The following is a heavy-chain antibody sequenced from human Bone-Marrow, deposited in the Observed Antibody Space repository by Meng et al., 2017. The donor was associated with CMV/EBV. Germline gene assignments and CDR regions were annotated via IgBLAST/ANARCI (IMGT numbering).Heavy chain of an antibody. D-gene: IGHD7-27*01. CDR3: ARDQMFHLTGEYFDY. CDR1: GYTFTSYD. CDR2: ISAYSGNT. V-gene: IGHV1-18*01. J-gene: IGHJ4*02. Sequence: ASVKVSCKASGYTFTSYDINWVRQAPGQGLEWMGWISAYSGNTNYAQKLQGRVTMTTDTSTSTAYMELRSLRSDDTAVYYCARDQMFHLTGEYFDYWGQGTLVTVSS.